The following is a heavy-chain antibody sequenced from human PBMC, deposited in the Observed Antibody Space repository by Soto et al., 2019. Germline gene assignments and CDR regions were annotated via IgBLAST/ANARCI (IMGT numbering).Heavy chain of an antibody. Sequence: QVQLQESGPGLVKTSETLSLTCIVSGDSVSNYYWSWIRQPPGKGLEWIGYISYSGTTKYNPSLGSRVTMSVDTSKNRFSLKLNSVTAADTAVYYCTSADSTPYYFDYWGQGTLVTVSS. CDR3: TSADSTPYYFDY. V-gene: IGHV4-59*02. D-gene: IGHD2-2*01. J-gene: IGHJ4*02. CDR2: ISYSGTT. CDR1: GDSVSNYY.